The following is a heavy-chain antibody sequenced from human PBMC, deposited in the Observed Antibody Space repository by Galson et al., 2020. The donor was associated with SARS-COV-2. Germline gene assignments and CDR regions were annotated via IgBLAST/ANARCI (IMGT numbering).Heavy chain of an antibody. V-gene: IGHV4-59*11. J-gene: IGHJ3*02. D-gene: IGHD3-16*01. CDR1: GGSIKSHS. CDR3: ARGGIRDGDNLKIFDI. Sequence: SQTLSLTCTVSGGSIKSHSWSWIRQPPGKGLERIGYIFYSGTTYYNPSPKSRVTISVDTSKNQFSLKMSSVTAADTAVYYCARGGIRDGDNLKIFDIWGQGTMVTVSS. CDR2: IFYSGTT.